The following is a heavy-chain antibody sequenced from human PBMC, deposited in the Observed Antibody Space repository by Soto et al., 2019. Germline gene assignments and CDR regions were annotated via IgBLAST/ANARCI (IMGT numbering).Heavy chain of an antibody. Sequence: PGGSLRLSCAASGFTFSNYGMHWVRQAPGKGLEWVAVIWYDGSNKYYADSVKGRFTISRDNSKNTLYLQMNSLRAEDTAVYYCARDCCASYSMDVWGQGTTVTVSS. D-gene: IGHD2-21*01. CDR3: ARDCCASYSMDV. J-gene: IGHJ6*02. V-gene: IGHV3-33*01. CDR1: GFTFSNYG. CDR2: IWYDGSNK.